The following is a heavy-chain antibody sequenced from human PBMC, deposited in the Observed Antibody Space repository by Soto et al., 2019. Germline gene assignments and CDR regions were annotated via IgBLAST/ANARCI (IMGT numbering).Heavy chain of an antibody. V-gene: IGHV4-59*01. D-gene: IGHD3-10*01. CDR2: IYYSGST. Sequence: SETLSLTCTVSGGSISSYYWSWIRQPPGKGLEWIGYIYYSGSTNYNPSLKSRVTISVDTSKNQFSLKLSSVTAADTAVYYCARYGSGSSVWFDPWGQGPLVTVS. CDR3: ARYGSGSSVWFDP. CDR1: GGSISSYY. J-gene: IGHJ5*02.